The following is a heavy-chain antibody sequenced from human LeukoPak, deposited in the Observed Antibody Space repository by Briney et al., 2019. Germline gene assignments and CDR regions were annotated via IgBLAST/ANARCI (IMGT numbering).Heavy chain of an antibody. CDR2: IRYDGSNK. D-gene: IGHD2-2*01. CDR1: GFTFSSYG. CDR3: AIVVVPAATLNAVRDY. Sequence: AGGSLRLSCAASGFTFSSYGMHWVRQAPGKGLEWVAFIRYDGSNKYYADSVKGRFTISRDNSKNTLYLQMNSLRAEDTAVYYCAIVVVPAATLNAVRDYWGQGTLVTVSS. J-gene: IGHJ4*02. V-gene: IGHV3-30*02.